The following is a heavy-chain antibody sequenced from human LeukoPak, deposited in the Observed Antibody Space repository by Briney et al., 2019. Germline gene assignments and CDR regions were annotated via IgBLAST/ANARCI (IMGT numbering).Heavy chain of an antibody. CDR2: IIPILGIA. V-gene: IGHV1-69*02. J-gene: IGHJ6*03. CDR1: GGTFSSYT. Sequence: GASVKVSCKASGGTFSSYTISWVRQAPGQGLEWMARIIPILGIANYAQKFQGRVTITADKSTSTAYMELSSLRSEDTDVYYCAIGSSSSGDYYYYMDVLLQGTTVTVSS. CDR3: AIGSSSSGDYYYYMDV. D-gene: IGHD6-6*01.